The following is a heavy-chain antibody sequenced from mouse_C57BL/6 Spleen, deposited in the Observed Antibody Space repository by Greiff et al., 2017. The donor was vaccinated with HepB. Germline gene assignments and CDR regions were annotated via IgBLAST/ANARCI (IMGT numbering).Heavy chain of an antibody. D-gene: IGHD1-1*01. J-gene: IGHJ2*01. CDR1: GYTFTDYN. Sequence: EVQLQQSGPELVKPGASVKMSCKASGYTFTDYNMHWVKQSHGKSLEWIGYINPNNGGTSYHQKFKGKATLTVNKSSSPAYMELRSLTSEDSAVYYCAREDYGSSEDYWGQGTTLTVAS. V-gene: IGHV1-22*01. CDR2: INPNNGGT. CDR3: AREDYGSSEDY.